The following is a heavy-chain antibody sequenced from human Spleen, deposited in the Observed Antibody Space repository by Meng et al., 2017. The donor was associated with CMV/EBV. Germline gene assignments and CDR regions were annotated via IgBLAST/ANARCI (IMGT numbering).Heavy chain of an antibody. CDR2: IRFDENAK. J-gene: IGHJ5*01. V-gene: IGHV3-30*02. D-gene: IGHD5/OR15-5a*01. Sequence: GGSLRLSCAASGLPLSGAALHWVRQAPGEGLEWLAVIRFDENAKYYAGSVQGRFTISRDTPRSLVYLQMDSLRDEDTAMYYCASTALDSWGQGTLVTVSS. CDR3: ASTALDS. CDR1: GLPLSGAA.